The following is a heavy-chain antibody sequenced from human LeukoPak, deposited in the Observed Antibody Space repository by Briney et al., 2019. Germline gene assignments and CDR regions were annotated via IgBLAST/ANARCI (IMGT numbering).Heavy chain of an antibody. CDR1: GFTFRLCG. CDR3: AKDRSPYGDYIGVDY. Sequence: GGSLRLSCEASGFTFRLCGMHWVRQAPGKGLEWVALISNDGNKKYFADSVKGRFTMSRDNSKNTLYLQMNSLTPEDTALYFCAKDRSPYGDYIGVDYWGQGTLVSVSS. J-gene: IGHJ4*02. CDR2: ISNDGNKK. D-gene: IGHD4-17*01. V-gene: IGHV3-30*18.